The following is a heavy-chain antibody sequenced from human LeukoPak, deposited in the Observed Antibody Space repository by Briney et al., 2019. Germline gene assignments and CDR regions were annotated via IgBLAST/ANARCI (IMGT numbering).Heavy chain of an antibody. CDR3: ARDRPIITGSRYGFDY. CDR1: GYTFTSYG. J-gene: IGHJ4*02. V-gene: IGHV1-18*01. Sequence: ASVKVSCKASGYTFTSYGISWVRQAPGQGLEWMGWISAYNGNTNYAQKLQGRVTMTTDTSTSTAYMELRSLRSDDTAVYYCARDRPIITGSRYGFDYWGQGTLVTVSS. CDR2: ISAYNGNT. D-gene: IGHD6-13*01.